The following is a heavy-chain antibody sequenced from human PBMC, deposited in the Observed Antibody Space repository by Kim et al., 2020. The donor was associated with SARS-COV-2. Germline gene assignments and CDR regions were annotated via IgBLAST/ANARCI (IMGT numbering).Heavy chain of an antibody. CDR2: IKSKTDGGTT. D-gene: IGHD1-26*01. CDR3: TTVRRKWELLHFDY. CDR1: GFTFSNAW. Sequence: GGSLRLSCAASGFTFSNAWMSWVRQAPGKGLEWVGRIKSKTDGGTTDYAAPVKGRFTISRDDSKNTLYLQMNSLKTEDTAVYYCTTVRRKWELLHFDYWGQGTLVTVSS. J-gene: IGHJ4*02. V-gene: IGHV3-15*01.